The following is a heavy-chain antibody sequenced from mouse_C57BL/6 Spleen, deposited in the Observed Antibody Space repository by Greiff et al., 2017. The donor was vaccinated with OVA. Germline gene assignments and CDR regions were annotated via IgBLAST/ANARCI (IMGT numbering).Heavy chain of an antibody. J-gene: IGHJ3*01. CDR2: ISNGGSST. V-gene: IGHV5-12*01. Sequence: VKVEESGGGLVQPGGSLKLSCAASGFTFSDYYMYWVRQTPEKRLEWVAYISNGGSSTYYPDTVKGRFTISRDNAKNTLYLQMSRLKSEDPAMYYCARQNWDGGFAYWGQGTLVTVSA. CDR3: ARQNWDGGFAY. D-gene: IGHD4-1*01. CDR1: GFTFSDYY.